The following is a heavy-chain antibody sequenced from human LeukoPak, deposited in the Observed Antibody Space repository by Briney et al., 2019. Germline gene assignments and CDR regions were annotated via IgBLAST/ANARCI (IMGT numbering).Heavy chain of an antibody. V-gene: IGHV1-46*01. CDR1: GYTFTSYY. J-gene: IGHJ4*02. CDR2: INPSGGST. D-gene: IGHD6-19*01. CDR3: ARDGVAGVYYFDY. Sequence: ASVKVSCKASGYTFTSYYMHWVRQAPGQGLEWMGIINPSGGSTNYAQKFQGRVTMTRDMSTSTVYMELSSLRSEDAAVYYCARDGVAGVYYFDYWGQGTLVTVSS.